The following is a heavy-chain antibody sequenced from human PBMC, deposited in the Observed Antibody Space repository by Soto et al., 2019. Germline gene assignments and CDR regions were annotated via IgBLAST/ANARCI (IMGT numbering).Heavy chain of an antibody. CDR1: GGTFSSYA. CDR2: IIPIFGTA. CDR3: ARGSKKLRFDILTGYYDY. Sequence: QVPLVQSGAEVKKPGSSVKVSCKASGGTFSSYAISWVRQAPGQGLEWMGGIIPIFGTANYAQQFQGRVTITADESTSTAYMELSSLRSEDTAVYYCARGSKKLRFDILTGYYDYWGQGTLVTVSS. J-gene: IGHJ4*02. D-gene: IGHD3-9*01. V-gene: IGHV1-69*01.